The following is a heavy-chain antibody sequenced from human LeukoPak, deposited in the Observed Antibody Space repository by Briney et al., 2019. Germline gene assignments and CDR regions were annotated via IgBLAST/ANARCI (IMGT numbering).Heavy chain of an antibody. Sequence: SSSSGSTRYYADSVKGRFTISRDNAKNSLYLQMNSLRAENTAVYYCARDLLSTVTSVGYWGQGTLVTVSS. CDR2: SSSSGSTR. V-gene: IGHV3-11*04. D-gene: IGHD4-17*01. J-gene: IGHJ4*02. CDR3: ARDLLSTVTSVGY.